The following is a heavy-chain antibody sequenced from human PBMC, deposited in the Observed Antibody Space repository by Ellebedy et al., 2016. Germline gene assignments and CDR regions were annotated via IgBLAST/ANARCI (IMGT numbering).Heavy chain of an antibody. CDR3: ARRYYGSGSYRPQSTYYYYGMDV. V-gene: IGHV1-69*13. J-gene: IGHJ6*02. D-gene: IGHD3-10*01. Sequence: SVKVSXXASGYTFTGYYMHWVRQAPGQGLEWMGGIIPIFGTANYAQKFQGRVTITADESTSTAYMELSSLRSEDTAVYYCARRYYGSGSYRPQSTYYYYGMDVWGQGTTVTVSS. CDR2: IIPIFGTA. CDR1: GYTFTGYY.